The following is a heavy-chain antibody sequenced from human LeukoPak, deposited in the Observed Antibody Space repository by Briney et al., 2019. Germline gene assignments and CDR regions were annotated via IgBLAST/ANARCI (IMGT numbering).Heavy chain of an antibody. Sequence: GGSLRLSCAASGFTFTSYWIHWVRQAPGKGLVWVSRIKGDESSTNYADSVKGRFTISRDNAKNTVYLHMNSLRVEDAAVYYCARGIKNYYGVDVWGQGTTVTVSS. J-gene: IGHJ6*02. D-gene: IGHD2-15*01. CDR2: IKGDESST. V-gene: IGHV3-74*01. CDR1: GFTFTSYW. CDR3: ARGIKNYYGVDV.